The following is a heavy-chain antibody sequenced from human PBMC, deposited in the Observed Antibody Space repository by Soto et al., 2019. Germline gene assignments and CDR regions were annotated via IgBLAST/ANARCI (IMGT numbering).Heavy chain of an antibody. V-gene: IGHV4-59*01. CDR1: GGSISSYY. CDR3: ARGAAVAGTDFDY. D-gene: IGHD6-19*01. Sequence: SETLSLTCTVSGGSISSYYWSWIRQPPGKGLEWIGYIYYSGSTNYNPSIKSRVTISVDTSKNQFSLKLSSVTAADTAVYYCARGAAVAGTDFDYWGQGTLVTVSS. CDR2: IYYSGST. J-gene: IGHJ4*02.